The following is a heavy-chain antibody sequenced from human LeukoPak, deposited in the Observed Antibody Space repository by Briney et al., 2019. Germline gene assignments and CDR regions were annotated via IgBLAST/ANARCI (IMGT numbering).Heavy chain of an antibody. D-gene: IGHD3-22*01. CDR1: GFTVRSHF. CDR2: LDTGGAT. Sequence: GGSLRLSCAVSGFTVRSHFMAWVRQAPGKGLEWVSVLDTGGATHYADSVKGRFTISRDNSKNTLYLQMNSLRAEDTAVYYCARPYYYDRSGLQHWGQGTLVTVSS. V-gene: IGHV3-53*05. J-gene: IGHJ4*02. CDR3: ARPYYYDRSGLQH.